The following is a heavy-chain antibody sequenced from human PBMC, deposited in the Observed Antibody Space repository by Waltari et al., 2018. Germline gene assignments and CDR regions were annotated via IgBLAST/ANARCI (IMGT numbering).Heavy chain of an antibody. J-gene: IGHJ4*02. CDR2: KSYDGSNK. V-gene: IGHV3-30*18. D-gene: IGHD5-18*01. CDR3: AKAEGGYSYGSVDY. Sequence: QVQLVESGGGVVQPGRSLRLPCAASGFTFSSYGMHWVRQAPGKGLEWVAVKSYDGSNKYYADSVKGRFTISRDNSKNTLYLQMNSLRAEDTAVYYCAKAEGGYSYGSVDYWGQGTLVTVSS. CDR1: GFTFSSYG.